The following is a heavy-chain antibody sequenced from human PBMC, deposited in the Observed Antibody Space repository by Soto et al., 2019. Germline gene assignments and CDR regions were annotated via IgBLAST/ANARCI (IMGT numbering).Heavy chain of an antibody. J-gene: IGHJ5*02. CDR1: GGSISSGDYY. CDR2: IYYSGST. V-gene: IGHV4-30-4*01. Sequence: PSETLSLTCTVSGGSISSGDYYWSWIRQPPGKGLEWIGYIYYSGSTYYNPSLKSRVTISVDTSKNQFSLKLSSVTAADTAVYYCAREAVFYDFCCLLSNRDWLYPRGQGTLVTVSA. D-gene: IGHD3-3*01. CDR3: AREAVFYDFCCLLSNRDWLYP.